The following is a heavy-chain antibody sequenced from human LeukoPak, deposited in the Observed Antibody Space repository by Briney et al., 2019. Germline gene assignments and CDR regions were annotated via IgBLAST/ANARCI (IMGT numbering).Heavy chain of an antibody. CDR1: GGPIRSYY. V-gene: IGHV4-4*09. J-gene: IGHJ4*02. CDR3: ARTAYSSTWFPLNHFDY. Sequence: SETLSLTCTVSGGPIRSYYWNWIRQPPGKGLEWIGYIYHSGSTNYNPSLKSRVTISVDTSKNQFSLNLKSVTAADTAVYFCARTAYSSTWFPLNHFDYWGQGMLVTVST. CDR2: IYHSGST. D-gene: IGHD6-13*01.